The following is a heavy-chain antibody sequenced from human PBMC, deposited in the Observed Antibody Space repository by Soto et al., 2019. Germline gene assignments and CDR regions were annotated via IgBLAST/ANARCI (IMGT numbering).Heavy chain of an antibody. CDR1: GFTFSSYG. J-gene: IGHJ4*02. V-gene: IGHV3-33*01. Sequence: QVQLVESGGGVVRPGRSLRLSCAASGFTFSSYGMHWVRQAPGKGLEWVAVIWYDGSNKYYADSVKGRFTISRDNSKNTLYLQMNSLRAEDTAVYYCARDRNSVVVAAEFDYWGQGTLVTVSS. CDR2: IWYDGSNK. D-gene: IGHD2-15*01. CDR3: ARDRNSVVVAAEFDY.